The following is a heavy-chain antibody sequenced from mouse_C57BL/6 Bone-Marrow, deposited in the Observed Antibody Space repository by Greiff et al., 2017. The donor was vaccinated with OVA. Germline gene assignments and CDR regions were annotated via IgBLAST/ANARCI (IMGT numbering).Heavy chain of an antibody. CDR1: GYTFTSYW. V-gene: IGHV1-50*01. D-gene: IGHD2-4*01. CDR2: IDPSDSYT. J-gene: IGHJ3*01. CDR3: ARKGIYYDYDLAWFAD. Sequence: QVQLQQPGAELVKPGASVKLSCKASGYTFTSYWMQWVKQRPGQGLEWIGEIDPSDSYTNYNQKFKGKATLTVDTSSSTAYMQLSSLTSEDSAVYYCARKGIYYDYDLAWFADWGQGTLVTVSA.